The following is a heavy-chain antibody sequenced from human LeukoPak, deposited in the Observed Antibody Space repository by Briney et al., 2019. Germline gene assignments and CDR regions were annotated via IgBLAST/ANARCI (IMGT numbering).Heavy chain of an antibody. J-gene: IGHJ4*02. Sequence: PGGSPRLSCAASGFTFSSYWMSWFRQAPGKGLEWVANIKQDGSEKYYVDSVKGRFTISRDNAKNSLYLQMNSLRAEDTAVYYCARAVVPAAKPGPFGYWGQGTLVTVSS. CDR2: IKQDGSEK. V-gene: IGHV3-7*01. D-gene: IGHD2-2*01. CDR1: GFTFSSYW. CDR3: ARAVVPAAKPGPFGY.